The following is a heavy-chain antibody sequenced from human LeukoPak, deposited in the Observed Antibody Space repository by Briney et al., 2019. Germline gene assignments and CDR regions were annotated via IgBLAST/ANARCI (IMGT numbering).Heavy chain of an antibody. D-gene: IGHD3-22*01. CDR3: AREFQWLPHAFDI. Sequence: GGSLRLSCAASGFTFSSYSMNWVRQAPGKGLEWVSYISSSSSTIYYADSVKGRFTISRDNAKNSLYLQMNSLRAEDTAVYYCAREFQWLPHAFDIRGQGTMVTVSS. J-gene: IGHJ3*02. CDR1: GFTFSSYS. V-gene: IGHV3-48*04. CDR2: ISSSSSTI.